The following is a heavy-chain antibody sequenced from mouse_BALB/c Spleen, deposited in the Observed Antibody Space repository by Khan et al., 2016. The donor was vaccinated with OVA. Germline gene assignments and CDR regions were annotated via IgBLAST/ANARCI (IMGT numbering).Heavy chain of an antibody. CDR1: GYTFTTYW. V-gene: IGHV1-7*01. CDR2: INPTSGYT. CDR3: TRDRIDY. Sequence: QVQLQQSGAELAKPGASVKMSCKASGYTFTTYWMHWVKQRPGQGLEWIGYINPTSGYTYYNEKFKDRATLSADKSSSTAYMQLSSLTSEDSAVYYCTRDRIDYWGQGTTLTVSS. J-gene: IGHJ2*01.